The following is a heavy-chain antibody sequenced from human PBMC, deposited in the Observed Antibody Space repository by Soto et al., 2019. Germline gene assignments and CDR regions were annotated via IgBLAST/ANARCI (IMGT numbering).Heavy chain of an antibody. J-gene: IGHJ4*02. CDR2: IMPIIGTA. Sequence: QVQLVQSGAEVKKPGSSVKVSCKASGGTFSSHVFNWGRQAPGQGLEWMGGIMPIIGTANYAQKFQGRVTITADESTSTADMELSSLSAEDTAVYYCARDLEFRDGNIAHLDYWGQGTLVTVSS. CDR3: ARDLEFRDGNIAHLDY. D-gene: IGHD2-21*01. CDR1: GGTFSSHV. V-gene: IGHV1-69*01.